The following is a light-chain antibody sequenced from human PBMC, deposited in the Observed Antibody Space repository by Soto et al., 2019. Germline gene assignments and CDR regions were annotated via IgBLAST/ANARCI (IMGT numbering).Light chain of an antibody. CDR1: QGIRND. CDR3: LQYNDYPRT. CDR2: GAS. V-gene: IGKV1-17*01. J-gene: IGKJ1*01. Sequence: DIQLTQSPSSLSASVGDRVSFTCGASQGIRNDLAWFQQKAGKAPRRLIYGASSLQSGVPNRFSGSGSGTEFTLTIDSLQPEDFAVYYCLQYNDYPRTFGKGTKV.